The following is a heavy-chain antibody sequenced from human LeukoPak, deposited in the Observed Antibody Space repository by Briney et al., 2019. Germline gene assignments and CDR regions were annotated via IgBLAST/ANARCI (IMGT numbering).Heavy chain of an antibody. CDR1: GFTFSSYS. Sequence: GGSLRLSCAASGFTFSSYSMNWVRQAPGKGLEWVSSISSSSSYIYYADSVKGRFTISRDNAKNSLYLQMNSLRAEDTAVYYCAREPSYYDFWSGYSYYYYYMDVWGKGTTVTVSS. CDR2: ISSSSSYI. J-gene: IGHJ6*03. CDR3: AREPSYYDFWSGYSYYYYYMDV. D-gene: IGHD3-3*01. V-gene: IGHV3-21*01.